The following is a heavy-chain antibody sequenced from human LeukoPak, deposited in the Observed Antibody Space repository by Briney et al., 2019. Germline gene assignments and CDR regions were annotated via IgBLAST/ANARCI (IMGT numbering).Heavy chain of an antibody. CDR1: GYTFTSYY. J-gene: IGHJ4*02. D-gene: IGHD6-19*01. Sequence: GASVKVSCKASGYTFTSYYMHWVRQAPGQGLEWMGIINPSGGSTSYAQKFQGRFTISRDNAKNSLYLQMNSLRAEDTAVYYCAREAIAVAAPYFDYWGQGTLVTVSS. V-gene: IGHV1-46*01. CDR2: INPSGGST. CDR3: AREAIAVAAPYFDY.